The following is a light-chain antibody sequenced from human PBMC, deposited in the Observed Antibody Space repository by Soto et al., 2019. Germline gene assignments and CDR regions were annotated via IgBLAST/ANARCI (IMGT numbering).Light chain of an antibody. CDR2: GAS. Sequence: EIVLTQSPGTLSFSPGERATLSCRASQSVSRNFIAWYQQKPGQAPRLLIYGASTRATGSPDRFSGSGSGTDFTLTINRLAPEDSAVYHCQLCGDSGITFGGGTKVEIK. CDR3: QLCGDSGIT. J-gene: IGKJ4*01. V-gene: IGKV3-20*01. CDR1: QSVSRNF.